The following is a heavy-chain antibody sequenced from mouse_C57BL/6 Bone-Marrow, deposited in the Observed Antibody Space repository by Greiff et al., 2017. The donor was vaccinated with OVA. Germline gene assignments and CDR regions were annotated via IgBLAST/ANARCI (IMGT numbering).Heavy chain of an antibody. V-gene: IGHV1-64*01. CDR2: IHPNSGST. CDR3: ARLPYYYGSSYEGY. D-gene: IGHD1-1*01. Sequence: QVQLQQSGAELVKPGASVKLSCKASGYTFTSYWMHWVQQRPGQGLEWIGMIHPNSGSTNYNEKFKSKVTLTVDKSSSTAYMQLSSLTSEDSAVYYCARLPYYYGSSYEGYWGKGTTLTVSS. J-gene: IGHJ2*01. CDR1: GYTFTSYW.